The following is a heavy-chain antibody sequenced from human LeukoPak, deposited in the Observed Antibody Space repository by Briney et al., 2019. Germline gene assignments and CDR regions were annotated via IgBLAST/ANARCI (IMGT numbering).Heavy chain of an antibody. D-gene: IGHD2-2*01. Sequence: PGGSLRLSCAASGFTFYDYAMHWVRQAPGKGLERVSVISGDGYTTYYADSVKGRFTISRHNSKNSLYLQMNSLRTEDTALYYCVKDLTAAAIHYFDDWGQGTLVTVSS. CDR3: VKDLTAAAIHYFDD. V-gene: IGHV3-43*02. CDR1: GFTFYDYA. J-gene: IGHJ4*02. CDR2: ISGDGYTT.